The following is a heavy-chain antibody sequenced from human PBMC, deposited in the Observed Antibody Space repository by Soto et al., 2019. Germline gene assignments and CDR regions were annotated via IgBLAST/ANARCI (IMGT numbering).Heavy chain of an antibody. J-gene: IGHJ6*02. D-gene: IGHD6-25*01. CDR3: ARRPHCSGGICYYGLDN. V-gene: IGHV1-8*01. CDR1: GYAFTNSD. CDR2: MNPDSGHA. Sequence: ASVKVSCKASGYAFTNSDINWVRQAPGQGLEWMGWMNPDSGHAAYAQKFQGRVTLTTSTSTSTVYMEMRSLGSEDTAVYYCARRPHCSGGICYYGLDNWG.